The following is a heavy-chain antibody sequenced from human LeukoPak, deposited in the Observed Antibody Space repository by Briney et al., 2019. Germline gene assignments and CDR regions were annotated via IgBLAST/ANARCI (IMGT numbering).Heavy chain of an antibody. CDR3: AGSQFGSGSYYNIDY. V-gene: IGHV3-30*04. D-gene: IGHD3-10*01. Sequence: PGRSLRLSCAASGFTFSSYSMHWVRQAPGKGLEWVAVISYDGSYKYYADSVEGRFTISRDNSKNTLYVQMNSLRAEDTAVYYCAGSQFGSGSYYNIDYWGQGTLVTVSS. J-gene: IGHJ4*02. CDR2: ISYDGSYK. CDR1: GFTFSSYS.